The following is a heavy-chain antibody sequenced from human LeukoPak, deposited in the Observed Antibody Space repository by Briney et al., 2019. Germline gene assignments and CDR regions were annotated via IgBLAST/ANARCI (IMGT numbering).Heavy chain of an antibody. CDR1: GGSISSSSYY. J-gene: IGHJ3*02. Sequence: KSSETLSLTCTLSGGSISSSSYYWGWIRQPPGKGLEWLGSIYYSGSTYYNPSLKSRVTISVDTSKNQLSLKVNSVTAADTAVYYCARQSRQLLMGQGAFDIWGQGTMVTVSS. V-gene: IGHV4-39*01. CDR3: ARQSRQLLMGQGAFDI. CDR2: IYYSGST. D-gene: IGHD2-2*01.